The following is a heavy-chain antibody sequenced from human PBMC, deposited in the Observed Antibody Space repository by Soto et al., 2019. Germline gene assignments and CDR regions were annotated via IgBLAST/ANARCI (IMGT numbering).Heavy chain of an antibody. CDR3: ARACSSTNCYDVFDY. J-gene: IGHJ4*02. CDR2: IYTSGST. Sequence: PSETLSLTCTVSGGSISSYYWSWIRQPAGKGLEWIGRIYTSGSTNYNLSLKSRVTMSVDTSKSQFSLNLSSVTAADTAVYYCARACSSTNCYDVFDYWGQGTLVTVS. D-gene: IGHD2-2*01. V-gene: IGHV4-4*07. CDR1: GGSISSYY.